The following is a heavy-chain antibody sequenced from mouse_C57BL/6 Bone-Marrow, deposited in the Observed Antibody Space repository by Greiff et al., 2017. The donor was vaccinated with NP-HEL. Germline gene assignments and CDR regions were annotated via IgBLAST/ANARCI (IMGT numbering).Heavy chain of an antibody. J-gene: IGHJ4*01. D-gene: IGHD4-1*01. CDR3: ARAGTGTDAMDY. CDR1: GFTFSDYY. CDR2: ISNGGGST. V-gene: IGHV5-12*01. Sequence: EVKVVESGGGLVQPGGSLKLSCAASGFTFSDYYMYWVRQTPEKRLEWVAYISNGGGSTYYPDTVKGRFTISRDNAKNTLYLQMSRLKSEDTAMYYWARAGTGTDAMDYWGQGTSVTVSS.